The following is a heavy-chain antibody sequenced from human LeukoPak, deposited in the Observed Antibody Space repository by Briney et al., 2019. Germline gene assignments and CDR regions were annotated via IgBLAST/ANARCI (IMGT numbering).Heavy chain of an antibody. D-gene: IGHD3-22*01. J-gene: IGHJ3*02. CDR2: ISGSGGST. V-gene: IGHV3-23*01. CDR3: AKDPLNYYDSSGYYPGEAFDI. Sequence: GGSLRLSCAASGFTFSSYAVSWVRQAPGKGLEWVSAISGSGGSTYYADSVKGRFTISRDNSKNTLYLQMNSLRAEDTAVYYCAKDPLNYYDSSGYYPGEAFDIWGQGTMVTVSS. CDR1: GFTFSSYA.